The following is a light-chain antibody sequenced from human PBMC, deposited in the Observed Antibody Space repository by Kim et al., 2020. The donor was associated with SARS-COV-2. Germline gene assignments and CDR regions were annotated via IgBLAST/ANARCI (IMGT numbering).Light chain of an antibody. CDR3: HQYVSSPYT. Sequence: PGERATLSCRASQSFSVNYLAWYQHKLGQAPRLLIYGTSIRATDIPDRFSGSGSGIDFTLTISRLEPEDFAVYYCHQYVSSPYTFGQGTKLEI. CDR1: QSFSVNY. J-gene: IGKJ2*01. CDR2: GTS. V-gene: IGKV3-20*01.